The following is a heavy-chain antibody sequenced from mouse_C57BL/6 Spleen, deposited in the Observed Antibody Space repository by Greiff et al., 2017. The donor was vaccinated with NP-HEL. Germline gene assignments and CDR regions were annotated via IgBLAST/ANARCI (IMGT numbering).Heavy chain of an antibody. CDR3: ARTYGSSGYAMDY. J-gene: IGHJ4*01. V-gene: IGHV1-19*01. CDR2: INPYNGGT. CDR1: GYTFTDYY. D-gene: IGHD1-1*01. Sequence: EVQLQQSGPVLVKPGASVKMSCKASGYTFTDYYMNWVKQSHGKSLEWIGVINPYNGGTSYNQKFKGKATLTVDKSSSTAYMELNSLTSEDSAVYYCARTYGSSGYAMDYWGQGTSVTVSS.